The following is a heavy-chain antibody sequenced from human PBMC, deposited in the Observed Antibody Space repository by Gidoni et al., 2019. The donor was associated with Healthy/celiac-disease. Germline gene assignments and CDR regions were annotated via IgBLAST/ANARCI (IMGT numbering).Heavy chain of an antibody. Sequence: QVQLVQSGAEVKKPGASVKVSCKASGYTFTSYDINWVRQATGQGLEWMGWMNPNSGNTGYAQKFQGRVTMTRNTSISTAYMELSSLRSEDTAVYYCARGIVPQQQLEETTYYYYGMDVWGQGTTVTVSS. V-gene: IGHV1-8*01. D-gene: IGHD6-13*01. J-gene: IGHJ6*02. CDR2: MNPNSGNT. CDR3: ARGIVPQQQLEETTYYYYGMDV. CDR1: GYTFTSYD.